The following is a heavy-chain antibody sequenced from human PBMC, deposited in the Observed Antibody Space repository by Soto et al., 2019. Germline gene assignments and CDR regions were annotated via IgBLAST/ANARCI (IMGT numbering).Heavy chain of an antibody. V-gene: IGHV1-8*02. CDR1: GYTFINFD. CDR2: MNPGSGKT. J-gene: IGHJ5*02. Sequence: ASVKVSCKASGYTFINFDISWVRQAAGQGLEWLGWMNPGSGKTGYASKFQGRVAMTRDASTGTSHLELSSLTSDDTAVYYCARRASAGTLNWFDPWGQGTLVT. CDR3: ARRASAGTLNWFDP. D-gene: IGHD6-13*01.